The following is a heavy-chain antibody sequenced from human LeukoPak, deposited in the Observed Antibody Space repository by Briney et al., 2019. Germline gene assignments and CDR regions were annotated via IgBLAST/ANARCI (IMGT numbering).Heavy chain of an antibody. D-gene: IGHD3-16*01. J-gene: IGHJ3*02. V-gene: IGHV3-13*04. CDR2: IGSAGDT. CDR3: ARGGGSDAFDI. CDR1: GFTFSSYD. Sequence: GGSLRLSCAASGFTFSSYDMHWVRQATGNGLEWVSLIGSAGDTYYPGSVKGRFTISRENAKNSVYLQMNSLRAGDTAVYYCARGGGSDAFDIWGQGTGATV.